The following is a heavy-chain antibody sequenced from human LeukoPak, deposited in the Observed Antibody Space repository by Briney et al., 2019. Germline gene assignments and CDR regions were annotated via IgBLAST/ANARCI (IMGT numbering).Heavy chain of an antibody. Sequence: SETLSLTCAVSGGSISSSNWWSWVRQPPGKGLEWIGYIYYSGSTNYNPSLKSRVTISVDTSKNQFSLKLSSVTAADTAVYYCAGTYYYDSSGYYYPGGYWGQGTLVTVSS. D-gene: IGHD3-22*01. CDR1: GGSISSSNW. CDR3: AGTYYYDSSGYYYPGGY. J-gene: IGHJ4*02. V-gene: IGHV4-4*02. CDR2: IYYSGST.